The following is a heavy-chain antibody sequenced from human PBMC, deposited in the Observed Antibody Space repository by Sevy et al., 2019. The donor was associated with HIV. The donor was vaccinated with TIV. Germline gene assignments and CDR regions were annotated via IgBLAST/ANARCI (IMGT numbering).Heavy chain of an antibody. CDR2: FDPEDGET. V-gene: IGHV1-24*01. D-gene: IGHD1-26*01. J-gene: IGHJ6*03. Sequence: ASVKVSCKVSGYTLTELSMHWVRQAPGEGLEWMGCFDPEDGETIYAQKFQGRVTMTEDTSTDTAYMELSSLGADDTAVYYGATTHPIRIVGATRGYYYFMDVWGKGSTVTVSS. CDR3: ATTHPIRIVGATRGYYYFMDV. CDR1: GYTLTELS.